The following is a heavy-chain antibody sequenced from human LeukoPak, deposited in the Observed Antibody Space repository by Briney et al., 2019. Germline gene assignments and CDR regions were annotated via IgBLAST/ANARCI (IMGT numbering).Heavy chain of an antibody. CDR2: INHSGST. J-gene: IGHJ5*02. Sequence: NSSETLSLTCAGYGGSFSGNYWSWIRQPPGKGLEWIGEINHSGSTNYNPSLKSRVTISVDTSKNQFSLKLSSVTAADTAVYYCARVLNWFDPWGQGTLVTVSS. CDR1: GGSFSGNY. CDR3: ARVLNWFDP. V-gene: IGHV4-34*01.